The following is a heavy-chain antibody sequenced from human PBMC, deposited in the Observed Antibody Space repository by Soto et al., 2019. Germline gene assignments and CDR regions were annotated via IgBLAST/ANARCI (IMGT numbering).Heavy chain of an antibody. J-gene: IGHJ4*02. CDR3: ARESEDLTSNFDY. V-gene: IGHV3-21*06. CDR1: GFAFTRYS. Sequence: PGGSLRLSCAASGFAFTRYSMNWVRQAPGKGLEWVSSISSTTNYIYYGDSMKGRFTISRDNAKNSLYLEMNSLRAEDTAVYYCARESEDLTSNFDYWGQGTLVTVSS. CDR2: ISSTTNYI.